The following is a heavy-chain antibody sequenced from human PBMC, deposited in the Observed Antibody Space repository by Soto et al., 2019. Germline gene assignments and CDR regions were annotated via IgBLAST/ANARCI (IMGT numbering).Heavy chain of an antibody. CDR1: GGTFSSYT. D-gene: IGHD5-18*01. CDR3: TTDTPMAPSVY. CDR2: IIPILGRA. J-gene: IGHJ4*02. V-gene: IGHV1-69*02. Sequence: QVQLVQSGTAVKEPGSSVKVSCKASGGTFSSYTISWVRQAPGQGLEWMGRIIPILGRASYAQRFRGRVTITADKSTSTAYMELSSLRSEDTAVFYCTTDTPMAPSVYWGQGTLVSVSS.